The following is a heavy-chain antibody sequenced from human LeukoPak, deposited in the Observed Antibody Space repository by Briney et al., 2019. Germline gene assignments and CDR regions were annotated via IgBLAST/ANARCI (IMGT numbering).Heavy chain of an antibody. CDR1: GGSISSGDYY. D-gene: IGHD3-22*01. V-gene: IGHV4-30-4*01. Sequence: PSETLSLTCTVSGGSISSGDYYWSWIRQPPGKGLEWIVYIYYSGSTYYNPSLKSRVTISVDTSKNQFSLKLSSVTAADTAVYYCARATYYYDSSGFFDYWGQGTLVTVSS. J-gene: IGHJ4*02. CDR3: ARATYYYDSSGFFDY. CDR2: IYYSGST.